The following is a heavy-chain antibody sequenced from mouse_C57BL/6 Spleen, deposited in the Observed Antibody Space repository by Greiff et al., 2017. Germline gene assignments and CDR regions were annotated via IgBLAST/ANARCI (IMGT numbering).Heavy chain of an antibody. CDR3: ARYNWDEVDY. CDR1: GYAFTNYL. J-gene: IGHJ2*01. CDR2: INPGSGGT. D-gene: IGHD4-1*01. Sequence: QVQLQQSGAELVRPGTSVKVSCKASGYAFTNYLIEWVKQRPGQGLEWIGVINPGSGGTNYNEKFKGKATLTADKSSSTAYMQLSSLTSEDSAVYFCARYNWDEVDYWGQGTTLTVSS. V-gene: IGHV1-54*01.